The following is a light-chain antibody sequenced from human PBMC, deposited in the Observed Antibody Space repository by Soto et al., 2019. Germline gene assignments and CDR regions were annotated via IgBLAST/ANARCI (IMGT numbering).Light chain of an antibody. Sequence: EIVMTQSPATLSVSPGERATLSCRASQSVSSNLAWYQQKPGQAPRLLIYGASTRATGVPARFSGSGSGTEFNITISRLQSEDVAVYYCQQYNNWPWTFGQGTKVDIK. CDR1: QSVSSN. CDR3: QQYNNWPWT. V-gene: IGKV3-15*01. CDR2: GAS. J-gene: IGKJ1*01.